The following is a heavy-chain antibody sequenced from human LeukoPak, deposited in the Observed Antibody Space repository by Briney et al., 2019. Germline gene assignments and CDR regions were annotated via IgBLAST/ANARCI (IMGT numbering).Heavy chain of an antibody. CDR2: IYPGDSDT. J-gene: IGHJ5*02. Sequence: GESLKISCKGSGYSFTSYWIAWVRQIPGKGLEWMGIIYPGDSDTRYSPSFQGQVTISADKSISTAYLQWSSLKASDTAMYYCARTQYYYASGAFDPWGQGTLVTVSS. D-gene: IGHD3-10*01. V-gene: IGHV5-51*01. CDR3: ARTQYYYASGAFDP. CDR1: GYSFTSYW.